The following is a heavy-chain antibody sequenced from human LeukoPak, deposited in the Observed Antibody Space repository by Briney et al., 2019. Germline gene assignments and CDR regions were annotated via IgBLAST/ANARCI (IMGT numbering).Heavy chain of an antibody. CDR1: GFTFSIYW. J-gene: IGHJ4*02. Sequence: GGSLRLSCAASGFTFSIYWMSWVRQAPGKGLEWVANIKQDGSEKYYVDSVKGRFTISRDNAKNSLYLQMNSLRAEDTAVYYCARDPDTAMETPFDYWGQGTLVTVSS. V-gene: IGHV3-7*01. CDR3: ARDPDTAMETPFDY. D-gene: IGHD5-18*01. CDR2: IKQDGSEK.